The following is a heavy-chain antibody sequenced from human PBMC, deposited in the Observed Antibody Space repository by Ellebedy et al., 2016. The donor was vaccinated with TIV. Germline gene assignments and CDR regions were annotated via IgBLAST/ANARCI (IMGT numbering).Heavy chain of an antibody. CDR3: ATSKLYLDTSGYFDY. V-gene: IGHV1-18*01. J-gene: IGHJ4*02. CDR1: GYTFDNYG. D-gene: IGHD3-22*01. Sequence: AASVTVSCKATGYTFDNYGISWVRQAPGQGLEWMGWISAYNNNTNYAQKLQGRVTMTTDTSTSTAYMELRSLRSDDTAVYYCATSKLYLDTSGYFDYWGQGTLVTVSS. CDR2: ISAYNNNT.